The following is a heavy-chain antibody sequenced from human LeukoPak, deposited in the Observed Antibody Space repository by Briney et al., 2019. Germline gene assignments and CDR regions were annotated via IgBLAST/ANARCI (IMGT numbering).Heavy chain of an antibody. CDR1: GFTFSDYY. V-gene: IGHV3-11*01. CDR2: ISNNGYTI. D-gene: IGHD3-22*01. J-gene: IGHJ5*02. Sequence: GGSLRLSCAASGFTFSDYYMNWIRQAPGKGLEWVAYISNNGYTIYYADSVKGRFTISRDSATNSLHLQMNRLRAEDTAIYYCAKGPDYYYDSSGPPFDPWGQGTLVTVSS. CDR3: AKGPDYYYDSSGPPFDP.